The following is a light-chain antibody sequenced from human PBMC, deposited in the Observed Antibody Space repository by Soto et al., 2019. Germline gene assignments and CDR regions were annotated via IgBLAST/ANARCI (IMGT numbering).Light chain of an antibody. J-gene: IGKJ1*01. CDR3: QQSYSTPRT. CDR2: AAS. CDR1: QSISSS. V-gene: IGKV1-39*01. Sequence: DIQMTQSPSSLSASVGDRVTITCRASQSISSSFNWYQQKPGKAPKLLIYAASSLQSGVPSRFSGSGSGTDFALTISRLQPEDFATYYCQQSYSTPRTFGQGTQVEIK.